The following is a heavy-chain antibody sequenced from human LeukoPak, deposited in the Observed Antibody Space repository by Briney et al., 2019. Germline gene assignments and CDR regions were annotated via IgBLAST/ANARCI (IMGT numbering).Heavy chain of an antibody. CDR3: ARRGSSGWYRAFDI. J-gene: IGHJ3*02. Sequence: GSLRLSCAASGFTFSSYWMSWVRQAPGKGLEWVANIKQDGSEKYYVDSVKGRFTISRDNAKNSLYLQMNSLRAEDTAVYYCARRGSSGWYRAFDIWGQGTMVTVSS. CDR2: IKQDGSEK. D-gene: IGHD6-19*01. V-gene: IGHV3-7*01. CDR1: GFTFSSYW.